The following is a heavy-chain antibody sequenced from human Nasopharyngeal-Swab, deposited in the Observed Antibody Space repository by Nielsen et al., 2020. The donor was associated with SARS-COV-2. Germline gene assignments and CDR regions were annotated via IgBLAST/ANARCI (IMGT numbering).Heavy chain of an antibody. V-gene: IGHV3-74*01. CDR3: VKHQGSSSDQ. CDR2: VNQDGSRT. J-gene: IGHJ4*02. Sequence: GESLKISCVASGVIFSKYWMHWVRQAPGKGLVWVSRVNQDGSRTDYADSVRGRFTISRDNAKNTLYLQMNSLRVEETAVYYCVKHQGSSSDQWGQGTLVTVSS. CDR1: GVIFSKYW.